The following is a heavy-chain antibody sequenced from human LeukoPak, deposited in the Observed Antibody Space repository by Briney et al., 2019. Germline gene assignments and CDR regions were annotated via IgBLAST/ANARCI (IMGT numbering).Heavy chain of an antibody. D-gene: IGHD3-3*01. Sequence: ASVKVSCKASGYTFTSYDINWVRQATGQGLEWMGWINPNSGGTNYAQKFQGRVTMTRDTSISTAYMELSRLRSDDTAVYYCARSLPRGRTIFGVVIHWGQGTLVTVSS. V-gene: IGHV1-2*02. CDR1: GYTFTSYD. CDR2: INPNSGGT. CDR3: ARSLPRGRTIFGVVIH. J-gene: IGHJ4*02.